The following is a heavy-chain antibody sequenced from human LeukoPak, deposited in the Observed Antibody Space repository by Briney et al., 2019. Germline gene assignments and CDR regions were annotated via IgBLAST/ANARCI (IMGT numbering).Heavy chain of an antibody. J-gene: IGHJ3*02. CDR3: AKDTGSSWYFDAFDI. D-gene: IGHD6-13*01. V-gene: IGHV3-9*01. CDR1: GFTFDDYA. Sequence: GGSLRLSCAASGFTFDDYAMHWVRQAPGKGLEWVSGISWNSGSIGYADSVKGRFTISRDNAKNSLYLQMNSLRAEDTALYYCAKDTGSSWYFDAFDIWDQGTMVTVSS. CDR2: ISWNSGSI.